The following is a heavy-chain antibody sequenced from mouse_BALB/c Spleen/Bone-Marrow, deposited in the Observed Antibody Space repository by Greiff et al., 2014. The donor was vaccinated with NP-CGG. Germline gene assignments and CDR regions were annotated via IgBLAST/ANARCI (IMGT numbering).Heavy chain of an antibody. Sequence: EVMLVESGGCLVQPGGSLKLSCAASGFTFSSYGMSWVRQTPDKRLELVASINSNGGSTHYPDSVKGRFTISRDNAKNTLSLQMSSLKSEDTAMYYCARGNYGNYVDYFDYWGQGTTLTVSS. CDR2: INSNGGST. CDR3: ARGNYGNYVDYFDY. V-gene: IGHV5-6-3*01. J-gene: IGHJ2*01. CDR1: GFTFSSYG. D-gene: IGHD2-1*01.